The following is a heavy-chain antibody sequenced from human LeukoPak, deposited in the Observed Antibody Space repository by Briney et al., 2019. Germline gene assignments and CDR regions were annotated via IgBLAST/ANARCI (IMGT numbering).Heavy chain of an antibody. Sequence: PSETLSLTCTVSGGSISSSSYYWGWIRQPPGKGLEWIGSIYYSGSTYYNPSLKSRVTISVDTSKNQFSLKLSSVTAADTAVYYCARGNWNDVVGYYFDYWGQGTLVTVSS. CDR1: GGSISSSSYY. CDR2: IYYSGST. CDR3: ARGNWNDVVGYYFDY. V-gene: IGHV4-39*07. D-gene: IGHD1-1*01. J-gene: IGHJ4*02.